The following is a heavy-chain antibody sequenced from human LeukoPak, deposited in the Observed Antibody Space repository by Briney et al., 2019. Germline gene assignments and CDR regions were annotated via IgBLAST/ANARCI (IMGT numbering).Heavy chain of an antibody. CDR3: ARASSGWDFDY. CDR2: ITSSSTYI. Sequence: PGGSLRLSCAASGFTFSSYAMNWVRQAPGKGLEWVSSITSSSTYIYYADSVRGRFTISRDNAKNSLYLQMSSLRADDTAVYYCARASSGWDFDYWGQGTLVTVSS. J-gene: IGHJ4*02. V-gene: IGHV3-21*06. CDR1: GFTFSSYA. D-gene: IGHD6-19*01.